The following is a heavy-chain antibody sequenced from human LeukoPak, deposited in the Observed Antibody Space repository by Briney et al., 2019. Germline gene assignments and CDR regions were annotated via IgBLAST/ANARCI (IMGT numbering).Heavy chain of an antibody. CDR2: IYYSGST. CDR1: GGPISSSSYY. J-gene: IGHJ3*02. V-gene: IGHV4-61*01. D-gene: IGHD3-22*01. Sequence: SETLSLTCTVSGGPISSSSYYWSWIRQPPGKGLEWIGYIYYSGSTNYNPSLKSRVTISVDTSKNQFSLKLSSVTAADTAVYYCATRHSIGYYASPAPFDIWGQGTMVTVSS. CDR3: ATRHSIGYYASPAPFDI.